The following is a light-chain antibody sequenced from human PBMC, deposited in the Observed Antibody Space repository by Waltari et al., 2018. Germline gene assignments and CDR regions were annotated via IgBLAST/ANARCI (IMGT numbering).Light chain of an antibody. CDR3: QKRSTWPRLT. Sequence: EIVLTQSPATLSLSPGEKATLSCRASQSVSTSLTWYQQKPGQAPRLLIYDASTRATGIPFRFSGRGSEADFTRTISSLEPEDFAVYYCQKRSTWPRLTFGGGTKVEIK. CDR2: DAS. CDR1: QSVSTS. J-gene: IGKJ4*01. V-gene: IGKV3-11*01.